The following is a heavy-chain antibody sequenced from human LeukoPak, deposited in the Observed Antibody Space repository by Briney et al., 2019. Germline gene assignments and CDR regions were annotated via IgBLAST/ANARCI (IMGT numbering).Heavy chain of an antibody. CDR2: IYYSGST. D-gene: IGHD6-13*01. CDR3: ARDVGSGYSSSWYLGY. J-gene: IGHJ4*02. V-gene: IGHV4-59*01. CDR1: GGSISSYY. Sequence: PSETLSLTCTVSGGSISSYYWSWIRQPPGKGLEWIGYIYYSGSTNYNPSLKSRVTISVDTSKNQFSLKLSSVTAADTAVYYCARDVGSGYSSSWYLGYWGQGTLVTVSS.